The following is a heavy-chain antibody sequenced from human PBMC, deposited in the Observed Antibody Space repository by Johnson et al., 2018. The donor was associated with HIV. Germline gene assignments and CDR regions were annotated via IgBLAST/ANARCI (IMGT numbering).Heavy chain of an antibody. CDR2: ISYVGSNQ. J-gene: IGHJ3*01. Sequence: QVQLVESGGDLVRPGGSLRLSCVASGFSFSTYAMTWVRQAPGKGLEWVAVISYVGSNQYYADSVKGRVTISRDNSQNTLYLQRNSLRAEETAVYYCAKDVGNYWPNAFDVWGQGTMLTVSS. D-gene: IGHD3-22*01. V-gene: IGHV3-30-3*01. CDR3: AKDVGNYWPNAFDV. CDR1: GFSFSTYA.